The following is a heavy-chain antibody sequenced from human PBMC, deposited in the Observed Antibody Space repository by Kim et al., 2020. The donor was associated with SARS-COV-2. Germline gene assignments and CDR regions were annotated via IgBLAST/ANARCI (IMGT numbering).Heavy chain of an antibody. CDR3: ARETTVTPDAFDI. CDR1: GFTFRSHE. J-gene: IGHJ3*02. Sequence: GGSLRLSCAASGFTFRSHEMNWVRQAPGKGLEWISYNNAGGNIRYYADSLKGRVTISRDNAKNSLYLQINSLRAEDTAVYFCARETTVTPDAFDIWGLGTLVTVSS. D-gene: IGHD4-17*01. CDR2: NNAGGNIR. V-gene: IGHV3-48*03.